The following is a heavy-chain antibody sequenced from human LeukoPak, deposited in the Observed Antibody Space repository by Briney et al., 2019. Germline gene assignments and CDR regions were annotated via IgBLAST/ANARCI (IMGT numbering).Heavy chain of an antibody. V-gene: IGHV4-59*01. CDR2: IYYSGST. D-gene: IGHD2-21*02. CDR1: GGSINNYY. CDR3: AREVTRTGGFDP. J-gene: IGHJ5*02. Sequence: PSETLSLTCTVSGGSINNYYWSWIRQPPGKGLEWIGYIYYSGSTNYNPSLKSRVTISVDTSKNHFSLKLSSLTAADTAVYYCAREVTRTGGFDPWGQGTLVTVSS.